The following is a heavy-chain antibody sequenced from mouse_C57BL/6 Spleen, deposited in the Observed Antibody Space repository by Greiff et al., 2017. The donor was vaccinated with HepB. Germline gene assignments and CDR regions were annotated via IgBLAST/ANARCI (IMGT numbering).Heavy chain of an antibody. CDR2: IDPSDSYT. V-gene: IGHV1-59*01. Sequence: QVQLQQPGAELVRPGTSVKLSCRASGYTFTSYWMHWIKQRPGQGLEWIGVIDPSDSYTNYNQKFKGKATLTVDTSSSTAYMQLSSLTSEDSAVYYCARDGYGEGYYFDYWGQGTTLTVSS. CDR3: ARDGYGEGYYFDY. CDR1: GYTFTSYW. D-gene: IGHD2-2*01. J-gene: IGHJ2*01.